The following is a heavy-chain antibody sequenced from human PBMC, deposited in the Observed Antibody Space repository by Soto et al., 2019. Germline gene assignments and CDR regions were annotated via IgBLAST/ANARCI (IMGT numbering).Heavy chain of an antibody. D-gene: IGHD3-16*01. V-gene: IGHV4-61*01. J-gene: IGHJ4*02. CDR1: GGSVSSGSYY. CDR3: ARVRHGPGGLYYFDY. CDR2: IYYSGST. Sequence: PSETLSLTCTVSGGSVSSGSYYWSWIRQPPGKGLEWIGYIYYSGSTNYNPSLKSRVTISVDTSKNQFSLKLSSVTAADTAVYYCARVRHGPGGLYYFDYWGQGTLVPVSS.